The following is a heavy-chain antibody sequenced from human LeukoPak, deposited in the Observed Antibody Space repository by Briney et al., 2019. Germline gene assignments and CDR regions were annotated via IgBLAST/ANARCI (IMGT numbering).Heavy chain of an antibody. V-gene: IGHV4-59*01. Sequence: PSETLSLTCSVSADSITRYYWSWIRQPPGKGLEWIGYMFHTGSTSYNPSLKSRVTLSMDTSKLQFSLKLTPVTAADTAVYYCAREGGKQWLVFDYWGQGALVTVSS. D-gene: IGHD6-19*01. J-gene: IGHJ4*02. CDR2: MFHTGST. CDR3: AREGGKQWLVFDY. CDR1: ADSITRYY.